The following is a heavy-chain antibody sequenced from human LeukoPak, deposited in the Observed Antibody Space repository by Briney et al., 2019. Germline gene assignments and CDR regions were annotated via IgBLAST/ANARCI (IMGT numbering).Heavy chain of an antibody. CDR2: FSGGGGKA. J-gene: IGHJ4*02. D-gene: IGHD3-22*01. Sequence: RGSLRLSCAASGFTFSSYGMSWVRQAPGKGLEWVSAFSGGGGKAYYADSVKGRFTISRDNSKNTLYLQMNSLRAEDTAVYYCAKRGYYDSSGYYAPFDYWGQGTLVTVSS. V-gene: IGHV3-23*01. CDR3: AKRGYYDSSGYYAPFDY. CDR1: GFTFSSYG.